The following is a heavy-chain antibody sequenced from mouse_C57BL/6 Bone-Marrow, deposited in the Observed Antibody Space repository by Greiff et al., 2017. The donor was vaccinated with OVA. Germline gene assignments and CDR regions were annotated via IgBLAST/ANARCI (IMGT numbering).Heavy chain of an antibody. D-gene: IGHD2-1*01. Sequence: QVQLQQPGAELVKPGASVKMSCKASGYTFTSYWITWVKQRPGQGLEWIGDIYPGSGSTNYNEKFKSKATLTVDTSSSTAYMQLSSLTSEDSAVYYCARFMVTSYWYFDVWGTGTAVSVSA. CDR1: GYTFTSYW. V-gene: IGHV1-55*01. CDR2: IYPGSGST. CDR3: ARFMVTSYWYFDV. J-gene: IGHJ1*03.